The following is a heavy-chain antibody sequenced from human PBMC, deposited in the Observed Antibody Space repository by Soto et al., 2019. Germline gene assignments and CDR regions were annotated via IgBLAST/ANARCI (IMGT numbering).Heavy chain of an antibody. CDR1: GFTFSSYG. J-gene: IGHJ6*02. CDR3: ARIVSGWHPSNYYYGMDV. V-gene: IGHV3-48*01. Sequence: GGSLRLSCVASGFTFSSYGMHWIRQAPGKGLEWVSYISSSGSTIYYADSVKGRFTISRDNSKNTLYLQMNSLRAEDTAVYYCARIVSGWHPSNYYYGMDVWGQGTTVTVSS. CDR2: ISSSGSTI. D-gene: IGHD6-19*01.